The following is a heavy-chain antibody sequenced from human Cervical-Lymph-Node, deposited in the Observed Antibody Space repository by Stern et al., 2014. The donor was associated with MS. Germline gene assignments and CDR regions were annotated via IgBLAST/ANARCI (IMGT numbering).Heavy chain of an antibody. V-gene: IGHV5-51*03. CDR2: IFPGDSET. Sequence: EVQLVESGAEVKKPGESLKISCQGSGYSFTSYWIGWVRQMPGKGLEWMGSIFPGDSETRYRPSFQGQFTISADKSNRTAYLQLSSLKASDTAMYYCARPKDYGDFKNWGQGTLVTVSS. D-gene: IGHD4-17*01. CDR3: ARPKDYGDFKN. J-gene: IGHJ4*02. CDR1: GYSFTSYW.